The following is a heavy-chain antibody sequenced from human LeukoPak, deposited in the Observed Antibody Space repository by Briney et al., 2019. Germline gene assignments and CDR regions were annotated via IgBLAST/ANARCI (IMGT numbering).Heavy chain of an antibody. Sequence: SETLSLTCTVSGYSISSTYYWGWVRQPPGKGLEWIGQISRRGNTNYNPSLKSRVTISVDTSKNQLSLKMSTVTAADTALYYCARHGEYYFDYWGQGTLVTVSS. CDR1: GYSISSTYY. D-gene: IGHD3-10*01. J-gene: IGHJ4*02. CDR2: ISRRGNT. V-gene: IGHV4-38-2*02. CDR3: ARHGEYYFDY.